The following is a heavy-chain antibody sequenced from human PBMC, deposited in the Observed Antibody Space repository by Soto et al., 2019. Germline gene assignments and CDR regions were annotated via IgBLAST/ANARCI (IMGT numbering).Heavy chain of an antibody. V-gene: IGHV3-21*01. CDR2: ISSSSSYI. CDR1: GFTFSSYS. CDR3: ARDTKNKNLIVVLDV. Sequence: GVSLRLSCAASGFTFSSYSMNWLRQAPGKGLAWVSSISSSSSYIYYSDSVKGRFTISGDHAKNLLYLHMNSLRAEDTAVYYCARDTKNKNLIVVLDVWGQGTTVTVSS. D-gene: IGHD2-15*01. J-gene: IGHJ6*02.